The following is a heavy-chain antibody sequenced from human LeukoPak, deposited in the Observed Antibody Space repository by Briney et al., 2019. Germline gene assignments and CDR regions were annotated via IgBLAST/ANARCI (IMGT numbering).Heavy chain of an antibody. D-gene: IGHD6-13*01. V-gene: IGHV1-69*05. J-gene: IGHJ4*02. CDR3: ETKQLPRGFDN. CDR2: IIPIFGTA. CDR1: GGTFSSYA. Sequence: ASVKVSCKASGGTFSSYAISWVRQAPGQGLEWMGGIIPIFGTANYAQKFQGRVTITTDESTSTAYMELSSLRPEDTAVYYCETKQLPRGFDNWGQGTLVTVSS.